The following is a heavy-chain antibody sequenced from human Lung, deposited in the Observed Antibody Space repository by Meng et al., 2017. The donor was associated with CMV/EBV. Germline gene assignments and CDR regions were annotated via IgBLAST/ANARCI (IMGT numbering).Heavy chain of an antibody. J-gene: IGHJ4*02. CDR1: SISRSSYY. CDR2: IYYSGST. D-gene: IGHD6-19*01. V-gene: IGHV4-39*01. CDR3: ARHPLGLWLVQSYFDY. Sequence: SISRSSYYWGWIRQPPGKGLEWIGSIYYSGSTYYNPSLKSRVTISVDTSKNQFSLKLSSVTAADTAVYYCARHPLGLWLVQSYFDYWGQGTLVTVSS.